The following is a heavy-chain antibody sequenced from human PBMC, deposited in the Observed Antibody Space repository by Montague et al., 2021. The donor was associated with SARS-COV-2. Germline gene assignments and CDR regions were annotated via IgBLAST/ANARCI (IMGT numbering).Heavy chain of an antibody. Sequence: SETLSPTCTVSGGSISSSSYYWGWIRQPPGKGLEWIGSIYYSGSTYYNPSLKSRVTISVDTSKNQFSLKLSSVTAADTAVYYCARDLWVWLSVEGSFDYWGQGTLVTVSS. J-gene: IGHJ4*02. CDR1: GGSISSSSYY. CDR3: ARDLWVWLSVEGSFDY. CDR2: IYYSGST. D-gene: IGHD5-12*01. V-gene: IGHV4-39*07.